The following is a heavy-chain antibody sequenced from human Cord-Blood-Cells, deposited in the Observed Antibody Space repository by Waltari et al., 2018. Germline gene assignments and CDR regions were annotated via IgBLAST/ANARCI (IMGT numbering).Heavy chain of an antibody. Sequence: QVQLVQSGAEVKKPGASVKVSCKVSGYTLTELSMHWVRQAPGKGLEWMGGFDPEDGETIYTQKFQGRGTMTEDTSTDTAYMELSSLRSEDTAVYYCAAEYCSGGSCEYYVDYWGQGTLVTVSS. V-gene: IGHV1-24*01. CDR1: GYTLTELS. CDR2: FDPEDGET. CDR3: AAEYCSGGSCEYYVDY. J-gene: IGHJ4*02. D-gene: IGHD2-15*01.